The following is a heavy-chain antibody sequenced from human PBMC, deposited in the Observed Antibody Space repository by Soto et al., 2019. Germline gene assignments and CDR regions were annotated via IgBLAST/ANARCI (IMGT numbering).Heavy chain of an antibody. Sequence: SETLSLTCTVSGGSISSYYWSWIRQPPGKGLEWIGYIYYSGSTNYNPSLKSRVTISVDTSKNQFSLKLSSVTAADTAVYYCASGLYGDYYWGQGTLVTVSS. J-gene: IGHJ4*02. D-gene: IGHD4-17*01. CDR3: ASGLYGDYY. CDR1: GGSISSYY. CDR2: IYYSGST. V-gene: IGHV4-59*01.